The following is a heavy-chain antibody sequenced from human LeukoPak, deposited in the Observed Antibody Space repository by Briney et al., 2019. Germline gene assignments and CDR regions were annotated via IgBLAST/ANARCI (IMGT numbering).Heavy chain of an antibody. CDR3: TRCSGGSCNEDY. V-gene: IGHV3-73*01. CDR2: IRSKANSYAT. D-gene: IGHD2-15*01. Sequence: PGGSLRLSCAASGFTFSGSAMHWARQASGKGLEWVGRIRSKANSYATAYAASVKGRFTISRDDSKNTAYLQMNSLKTEDTAVYYCTRCSGGSCNEDYWGQGTLVIVSS. J-gene: IGHJ4*02. CDR1: GFTFSGSA.